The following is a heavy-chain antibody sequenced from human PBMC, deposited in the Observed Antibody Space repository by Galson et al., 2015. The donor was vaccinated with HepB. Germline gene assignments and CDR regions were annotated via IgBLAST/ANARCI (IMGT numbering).Heavy chain of an antibody. V-gene: IGHV4-39*01. D-gene: IGHD1-26*01. CDR1: GGSISSSSYY. J-gene: IGHJ3*02. Sequence: ETLSLTCTVSGGSISSSSYYWGWIRQPPGKGLEWIGSIYYSGSTYYNPSLKSRVTISVDTSKNQFSLKLSSVTAADTAVYYCARQRVSLHSGGELRVDAFDIWGQGTMVTVSS. CDR2: IYYSGST. CDR3: ARQRVSLHSGGELRVDAFDI.